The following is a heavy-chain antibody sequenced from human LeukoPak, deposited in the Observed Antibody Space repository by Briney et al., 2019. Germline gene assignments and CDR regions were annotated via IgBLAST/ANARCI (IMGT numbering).Heavy chain of an antibody. V-gene: IGHV3-21*01. Sequence: GGSLRLSCAASGFTFSSYSMSWVRQAPGKGLEWVSSISSSSSYIYYADSVKGRFTISRDNAKNSLYLQMNSLRAEDTAVYYCARPIAAAGTWYFDYWGQGTLVTVSS. CDR3: ARPIAAAGTWYFDY. J-gene: IGHJ4*02. D-gene: IGHD6-13*01. CDR1: GFTFSSYS. CDR2: ISSSSSYI.